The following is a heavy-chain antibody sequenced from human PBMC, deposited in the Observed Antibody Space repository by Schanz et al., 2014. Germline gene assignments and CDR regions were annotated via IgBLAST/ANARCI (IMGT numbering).Heavy chain of an antibody. CDR2: IASGGSHT. J-gene: IGHJ1*01. CDR1: GFSFSTYA. CDR3: ARSTSMYFLQ. V-gene: IGHV3-23*04. D-gene: IGHD2-2*01. Sequence: EVQLVESGGGLAQPGGSLRLSCAASGFSFSTYAMSWVRQAPGKGLEWVSTIASGGSHTFYADSVTGRFTISRDNAKNTLYLQMNSLRAEDTAVYYCARSTSMYFLQWGQGTLVTVSS.